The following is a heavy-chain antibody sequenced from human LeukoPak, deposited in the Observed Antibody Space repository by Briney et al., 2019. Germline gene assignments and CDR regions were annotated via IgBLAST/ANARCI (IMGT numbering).Heavy chain of an antibody. CDR2: ISGGGGKT. CDR1: GFTFRTYV. CDR3: TNPPTVTQTRFDP. Sequence: PGGTLRLSCAVSGFTFRTYVMSWVRQAPGMGLEWVSTISGGGGKTYYSDAVKGRVTISRDNSNNTVYLKMNSLRAEDTAIYYCTNPPTVTQTRFDPWGQGTLVTVSS. D-gene: IGHD4-17*01. J-gene: IGHJ5*02. V-gene: IGHV3-23*01.